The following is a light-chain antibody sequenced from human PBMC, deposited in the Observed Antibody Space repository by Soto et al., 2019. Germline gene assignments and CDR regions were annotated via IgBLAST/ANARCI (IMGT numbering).Light chain of an antibody. V-gene: IGLV2-14*01. CDR3: ASYRSANTLVV. CDR1: SRDIGNYNY. CDR2: EVT. J-gene: IGLJ1*01. Sequence: QSGLTQPASGSGSPGQSITISCTGISRDIGNYNYVSWYQHHPGKAPKLMIYEVTSRSSGVSDRFSGSKSGMTASLTISGLPPEDEADYFCASYRSANTLVVFGTGTKVT.